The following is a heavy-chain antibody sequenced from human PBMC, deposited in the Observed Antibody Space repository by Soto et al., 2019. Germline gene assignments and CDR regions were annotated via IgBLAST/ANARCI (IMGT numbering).Heavy chain of an antibody. D-gene: IGHD1-1*01. CDR2: IWYDRSYK. CDR1: GLNYSSYS. CDR3: ARERVPTAHYFYSGMDV. J-gene: IGHJ6*02. V-gene: IGHV3-33*01. Sequence: PGASLTYSHEASGLNYSSYSIHCLSRYPLKGLEWLGLIWYDRSYKYYADSLKGRFTISRDNSKNTLYLQMNSLRAEDTVVYYCARERVPTAHYFYSGMDVWGQGT.